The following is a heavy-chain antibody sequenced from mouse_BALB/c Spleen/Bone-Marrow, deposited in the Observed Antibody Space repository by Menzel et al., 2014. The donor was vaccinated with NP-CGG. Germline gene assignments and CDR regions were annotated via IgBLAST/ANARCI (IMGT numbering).Heavy chain of an antibody. CDR1: GCTFTDYN. CDR3: ARGIITLYYYTMDY. D-gene: IGHD1-2*01. V-gene: IGHV1S29*02. Sequence: VQLQQPGPELVKPGASVKISCKASGCTFTDYNMHWVKQSHGKGLEWIGYIYPNNGGTGYNQKFKNKATLTEDNSSSTAYMELRSLTSEDSAVYYCARGIITLYYYTMDYWGQGTSVTVSS. CDR2: IYPNNGGT. J-gene: IGHJ4*01.